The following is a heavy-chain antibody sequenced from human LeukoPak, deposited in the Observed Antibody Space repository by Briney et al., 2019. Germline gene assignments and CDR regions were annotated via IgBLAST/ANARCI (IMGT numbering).Heavy chain of an antibody. J-gene: IGHJ4*02. CDR3: AREKGYSYGTTIDY. CDR1: GGSISSGGYY. V-gene: IGHV4-31*03. D-gene: IGHD5-18*01. Sequence: SETLSLTCTVSGGSISSGGYYWSWIRQHPGKGLEWIGYIYYSGSTYYNPSLKSRVTISVDTSKNQFSLKLSSVTAADTAVYYCAREKGYSYGTTIDYWGQGTLVTVSS. CDR2: IYYSGST.